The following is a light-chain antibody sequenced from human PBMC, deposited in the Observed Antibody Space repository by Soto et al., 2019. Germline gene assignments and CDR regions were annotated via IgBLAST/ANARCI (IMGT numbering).Light chain of an antibody. CDR3: QQSYSTTWT. V-gene: IGKV1-39*01. CDR1: QGISTY. Sequence: DSQRSQSPSSLAASVVERFTITCLASQGISTYLNWYQQKPGKAPKLLIYAASSLQSGVPSRFSGSGSETDFTLTISSLQPEDFATYSCQQSYSTTWTFGQGTKVDIK. J-gene: IGKJ1*01. CDR2: AAS.